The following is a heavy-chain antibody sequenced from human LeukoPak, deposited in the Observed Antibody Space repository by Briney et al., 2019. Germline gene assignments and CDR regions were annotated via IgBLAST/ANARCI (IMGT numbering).Heavy chain of an antibody. V-gene: IGHV4-61*08. CDR1: GGSVSSGGSF. J-gene: IGHJ3*02. D-gene: IGHD6-13*01. CDR3: ARDPQYGSSSDAFDI. CDR2: IYYSGST. Sequence: SETLSLTCTVSGGSVSSGGSFLSWIRQPPGKGLEWIGYIYYSGSTNYNPSLKSRVTISVDTSKNQFSLKLSSVTAADTAVYYCARDPQYGSSSDAFDIWGQGTMVTVSS.